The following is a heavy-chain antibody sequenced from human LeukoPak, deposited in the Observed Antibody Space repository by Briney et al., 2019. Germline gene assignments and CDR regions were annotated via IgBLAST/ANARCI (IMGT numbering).Heavy chain of an antibody. CDR2: ISSSSSYI. D-gene: IGHD4-17*01. CDR3: ARGLATVTTGYWFDR. Sequence: GGSLRLSCAASGFTFSGYSMNWVRQAPGKGLEWVSSISSSSSYIYYADSVKGRFTISRDNAKNSLCLQMNSLRAEDTAVYYCARGLATVTTGYWFDRWGQGTLVTVSS. V-gene: IGHV3-21*01. J-gene: IGHJ5*02. CDR1: GFTFSGYS.